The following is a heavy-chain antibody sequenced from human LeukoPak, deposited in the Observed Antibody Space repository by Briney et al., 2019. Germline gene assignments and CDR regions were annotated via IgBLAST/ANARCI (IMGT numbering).Heavy chain of an antibody. CDR2: INPNSGGT. J-gene: IGHJ3*02. D-gene: IGHD6-13*01. V-gene: IGHV1-2*02. CDR1: GYTFTGYY. CDR3: ARMSSSWRHAFDI. Sequence: ASVKVSCKASGYTFTGYYMHWVRQAPGQGLEWIGWINPNSGGTNYAQKFQGRVTMTRDTSISTAYMELSRLRSDDTAVYYCARMSSSWRHAFDIWGQGTMVTVSS.